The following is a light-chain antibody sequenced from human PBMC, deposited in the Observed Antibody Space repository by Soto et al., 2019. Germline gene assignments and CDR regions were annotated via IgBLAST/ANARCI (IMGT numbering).Light chain of an antibody. V-gene: IGLV1-40*01. Sequence: QSALTQPPSVSGAPGQRVTISCTGSSSNIGAGYDVHWYQQLPGTAPKLLILGNSNRPSGVPDRFSGSNSGTSASLAITGLQAEDEADYYCQSYDSTLNGWIFGGGTKLTVL. CDR3: QSYDSTLNGWI. CDR1: SSNIGAGYD. CDR2: GNS. J-gene: IGLJ2*01.